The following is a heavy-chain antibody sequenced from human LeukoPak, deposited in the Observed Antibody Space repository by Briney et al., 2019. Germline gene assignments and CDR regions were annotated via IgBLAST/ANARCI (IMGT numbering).Heavy chain of an antibody. Sequence: PSGTLSLTCAVSGGSISSSNWWSWVRQPPGKGLEWIGEIHHSGSTNYNPSLKSRVTISVDKSKNQFSLKLSSVTAADTAVYYCARDWNFGVAPTPQTWGQGTLVTVSS. CDR3: ARDWNFGVAPTPQT. D-gene: IGHD3-3*01. CDR2: IHHSGST. CDR1: GGSISSSNW. V-gene: IGHV4-4*02. J-gene: IGHJ5*02.